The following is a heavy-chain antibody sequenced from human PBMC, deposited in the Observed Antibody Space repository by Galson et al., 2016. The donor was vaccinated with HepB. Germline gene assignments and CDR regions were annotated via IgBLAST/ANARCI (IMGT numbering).Heavy chain of an antibody. D-gene: IGHD4-11*01. J-gene: IGHJ6*02. CDR2: IDPSDSYT. V-gene: IGHV5-10-1*01. CDR1: GYTFTTYW. Sequence: QSGAEVKKPGESLRISCQGSGYTFTTYWISWVRQMPGKGLEWMGRIDPSDSYTYYSPSFQGHVTISADKSISTAYLHWSSLKASDTAMYYCARHEPSTVVAYYYQGMDVWGQGTTVTVSS. CDR3: ARHEPSTVVAYYYQGMDV.